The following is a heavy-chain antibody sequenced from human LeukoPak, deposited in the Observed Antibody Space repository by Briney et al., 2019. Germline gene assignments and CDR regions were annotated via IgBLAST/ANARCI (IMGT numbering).Heavy chain of an antibody. CDR3: ARDTEGATDRY. V-gene: IGHV1-18*01. D-gene: IGHD1-26*01. CDR1: GYTFTSYG. CDR2: ISAYNGNT. Sequence: ASVKVSCKASGYTFTSYGISWVRQAPGQGLEWMGWISAYNGNTNYAQKLQGRVTMTTDTSTSTAYMELSSLRSEDTAVYYCARDTEGATDRYWGQGTLVTVSS. J-gene: IGHJ4*02.